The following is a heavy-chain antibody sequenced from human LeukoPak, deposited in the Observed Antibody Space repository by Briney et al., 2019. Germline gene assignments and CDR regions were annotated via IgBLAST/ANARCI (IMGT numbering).Heavy chain of an antibody. D-gene: IGHD6-19*01. Sequence: GSLRLSCAASGFTFSSYSMNWVRQAPGKGLEWVAVISYDGNYKYYADSVKGRFTISRDNSKNTLYLQMNSLRTEDTAVYYCAKSKYTSGWPTFYFDYWGQGTLVTVSS. CDR1: GFTFSSYS. V-gene: IGHV3-30*18. J-gene: IGHJ4*02. CDR3: AKSKYTSGWPTFYFDY. CDR2: ISYDGNYK.